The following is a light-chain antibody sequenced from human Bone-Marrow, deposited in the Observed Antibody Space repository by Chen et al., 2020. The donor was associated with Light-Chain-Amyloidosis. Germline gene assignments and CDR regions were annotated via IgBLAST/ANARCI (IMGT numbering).Light chain of an antibody. CDR1: NIGSTS. CDR2: DDS. V-gene: IGLV3-21*02. J-gene: IGLJ3*02. CDR3: QVWDRSSDRPV. Sequence: SVLTQPSSVSVPPGQTATHACGGNNIGSTSVHGYQQTPAQAPLMVVYDDSDRPSGIPERLSGSNSGNTATLTISRVEAGDEADYYCQVWDRSSDRPVFGGGTKLTVL.